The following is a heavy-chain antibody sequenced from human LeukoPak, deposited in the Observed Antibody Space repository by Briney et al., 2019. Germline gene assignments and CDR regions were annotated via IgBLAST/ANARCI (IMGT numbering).Heavy chain of an antibody. Sequence: GGFLRLSCAASGFTFSSYSMNWVRQAPGKGLEWVSSISSSSSYIYYADSVKGRFTIFRDNAKNSLYLQMNSLRAEDTAVYYCARERGPNGYSSSWYDAFDIWGQGTMVTVSS. CDR2: ISSSSSYI. J-gene: IGHJ3*02. CDR1: GFTFSSYS. V-gene: IGHV3-21*01. CDR3: ARERGPNGYSSSWYDAFDI. D-gene: IGHD6-13*01.